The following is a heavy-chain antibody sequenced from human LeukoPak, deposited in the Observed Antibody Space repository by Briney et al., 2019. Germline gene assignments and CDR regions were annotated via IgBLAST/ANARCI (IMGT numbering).Heavy chain of an antibody. D-gene: IGHD4-11*01. CDR1: GFTFNSYA. J-gene: IGHJ4*02. Sequence: GGSLRLSCAASGFTFNSYAMSWVPQAPGKGLEWVSSISDLGGSTHYADSVTGRYTISRDNPKNTLYLQMNSLRPEDTAIYYCATGGLPYLDCWGEGTLVTVSS. CDR3: ATGGLPYLDC. V-gene: IGHV3-23*01. CDR2: ISDLGGST.